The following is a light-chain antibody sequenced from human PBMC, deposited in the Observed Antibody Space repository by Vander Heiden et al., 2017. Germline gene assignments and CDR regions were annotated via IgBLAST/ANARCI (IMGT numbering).Light chain of an antibody. V-gene: IGLV1-44*01. Sequence: QSVLTQPPSASGTPGQRVTISCSGSSSNIGSNTVNWYQQLPGTAPKLLIYNNNQRPSGVPDRFSGSKSGTSASLAISGLQSEDEADYHCAAWDDSLNGWVFGRGTKLTVL. CDR3: AAWDDSLNGWV. CDR1: SSNIGSNT. J-gene: IGLJ3*02. CDR2: NNN.